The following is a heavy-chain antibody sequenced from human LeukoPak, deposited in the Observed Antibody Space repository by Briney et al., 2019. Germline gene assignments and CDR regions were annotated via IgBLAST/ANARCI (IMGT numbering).Heavy chain of an antibody. CDR3: VKGQTSTWYYFDF. V-gene: IGHV3-23*01. CDR2: ISGSGGTT. Sequence: GGSLRLSRAASGFTFSSYAMTWVRQAPGKGLEWVSIISGSGGTTYYADSVKGRFTISRDNSKNTLYLQMSSLRAEDTAVYYCVKGQTSTWYYFDFWGQGTLVTVSS. CDR1: GFTFSSYA. D-gene: IGHD6-13*01. J-gene: IGHJ4*02.